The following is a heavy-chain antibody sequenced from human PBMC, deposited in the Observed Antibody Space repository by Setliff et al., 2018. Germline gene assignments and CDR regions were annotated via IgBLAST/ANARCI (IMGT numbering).Heavy chain of an antibody. D-gene: IGHD3-16*01. Sequence: SETLSLTCSVYGESFSNNYWGWIRQPPGKGLEWIGSIYHSGSSYYNSSLRSRVTISVDTSKNQISLKLTSVTAADTAVYYCARPHGGDYAFDIWGQGRMVTV. CDR2: IYHSGSS. J-gene: IGHJ3*02. CDR3: ARPHGGDYAFDI. CDR1: GESFSNNY. V-gene: IGHV4-34*01.